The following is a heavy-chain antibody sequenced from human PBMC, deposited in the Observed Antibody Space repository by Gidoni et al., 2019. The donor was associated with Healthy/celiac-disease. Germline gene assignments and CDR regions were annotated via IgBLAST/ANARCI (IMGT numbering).Heavy chain of an antibody. J-gene: IGHJ4*02. V-gene: IGHV4-34*01. CDR1: GGSFSGYY. D-gene: IGHD6-6*01. CDR2: INHSGST. CDR3: ARARLARRYYFDY. Sequence: QVQLQQWRAGLLKPSETLSLTSAVYGGSFSGYYWSWIRQPPGKGLEWIGEINHSGSTNYNPSLKSRVTISVDTSKNQFSLKLSSVTAADTAVYYCARARLARRYYFDYWGQGTLVTVSS.